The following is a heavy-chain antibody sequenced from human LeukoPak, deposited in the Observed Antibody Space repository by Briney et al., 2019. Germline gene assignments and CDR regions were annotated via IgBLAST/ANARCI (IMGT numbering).Heavy chain of an antibody. CDR3: ARSDGYGLVDI. Sequence: GSLRLSCAASGFSFSNYAMNWIRQPPGKTLEWIGSIYSSGSTYYNSSLKSRVFILMDTSKNHFSLTLTSVTAADTALYYYARSDGYGLVDIWGQGTMVTFSS. CDR2: IYSSGST. J-gene: IGHJ3*02. V-gene: IGHV4-39*07. CDR1: GFSFSNYA. D-gene: IGHD3-10*01.